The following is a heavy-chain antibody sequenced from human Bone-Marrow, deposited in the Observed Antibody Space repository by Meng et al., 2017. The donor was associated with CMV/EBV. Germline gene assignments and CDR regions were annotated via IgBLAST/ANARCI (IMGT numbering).Heavy chain of an antibody. Sequence: ASVKVSCKASGYNFNKYFIHWVRQAPGQGLEWMAIFDPSDGSTTYAQKFVARVTMSSDTSTSTVYMELSSLRSEDTAVYYCARDPLKPAAIVDYYYYGMDVWGQGTTVTVYS. CDR1: GYNFNKYF. CDR2: FDPSDGST. D-gene: IGHD2-2*02. V-gene: IGHV1-46*02. J-gene: IGHJ6*02. CDR3: ARDPLKPAAIVDYYYYGMDV.